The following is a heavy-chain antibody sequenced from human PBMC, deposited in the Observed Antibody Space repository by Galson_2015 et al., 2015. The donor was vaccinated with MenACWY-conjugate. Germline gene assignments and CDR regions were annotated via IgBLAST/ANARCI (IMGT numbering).Heavy chain of an antibody. Sequence: TLSLTCAVSGASIISTKWWSWVRQPPGKGLEWIAETHHSGRTNYNPSLKGRVIISVDKSKDQFSLKLSSVTAADTAVYYCARGDSSGYLPNYFDYWGQGTLVTVSS. CDR3: ARGDSSGYLPNYFDY. CDR1: GASIISTKW. D-gene: IGHD3-22*01. V-gene: IGHV4-4*02. CDR2: THHSGRT. J-gene: IGHJ4*02.